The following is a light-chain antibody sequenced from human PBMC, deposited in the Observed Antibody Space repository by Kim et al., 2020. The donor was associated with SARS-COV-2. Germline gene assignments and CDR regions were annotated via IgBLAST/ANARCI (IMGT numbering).Light chain of an antibody. CDR3: QVWDTGSGV. CDR2: YDI. V-gene: IGLV3-21*04. Sequence: SVAPGKTARITCGGNNIGSKSVHWYQQRPGQAPVLVIYYDIDRPSGIPERFSGSNSGNTATVTISRVEAGDEADYFCQVWDTGSGVFGGGTQLTVL. CDR1: NIGSKS. J-gene: IGLJ3*02.